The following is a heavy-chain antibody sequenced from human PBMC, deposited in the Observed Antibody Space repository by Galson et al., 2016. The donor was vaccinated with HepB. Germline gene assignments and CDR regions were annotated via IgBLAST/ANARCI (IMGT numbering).Heavy chain of an antibody. D-gene: IGHD3-3*01. J-gene: IGHJ6*02. Sequence: SLRLSCAASGFTFTYYEMNWVRQAPGKGLEWVSYISGSGNNKYYADSVRGRFTVSRDNARNSVYVLMNRLRAEDTAIYYCARDIRSDLRSVLRPMAGLVVFYGLDVWGQGTTVTVSS. CDR1: GFTFTYYE. V-gene: IGHV3-48*03. CDR3: ARDIRSDLRSVLRPMAGLVVFYGLDV. CDR2: ISGSGNNK.